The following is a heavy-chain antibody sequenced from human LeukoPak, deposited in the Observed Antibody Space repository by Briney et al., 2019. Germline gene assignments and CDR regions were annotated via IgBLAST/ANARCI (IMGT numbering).Heavy chain of an antibody. V-gene: IGHV3-9*03. CDR1: GFTFDDYA. CDR3: AKGLYSSGWTQGFDY. J-gene: IGHJ4*02. D-gene: IGHD6-19*01. Sequence: GRSLRLSCAASGFTFDDYAMHWVRQAPGKGLEWVSGISWNSGSIGYADSVKGRFTISRDNAKNSLYLQMNSLRAEDMALYYCAKGLYSSGWTQGFDYWGQGTLVTVSS. CDR2: ISWNSGSI.